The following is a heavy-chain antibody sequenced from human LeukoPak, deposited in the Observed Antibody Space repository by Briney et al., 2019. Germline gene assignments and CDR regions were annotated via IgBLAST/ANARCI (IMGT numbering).Heavy chain of an antibody. J-gene: IGHJ4*02. D-gene: IGHD3-3*01. CDR2: ISYDGSNK. Sequence: GGSLRLSCAASGFTFSSYAMHWVRQAPGKGLEWVAVISYDGSNKYYADSVKGRFTISRDNSKDTLYLQMNSLRAEDTAVYYCARARYDFWSGYYHIDYWGQGTLVTVSS. CDR3: ARARYDFWSGYYHIDY. CDR1: GFTFSSYA. V-gene: IGHV3-30-3*01.